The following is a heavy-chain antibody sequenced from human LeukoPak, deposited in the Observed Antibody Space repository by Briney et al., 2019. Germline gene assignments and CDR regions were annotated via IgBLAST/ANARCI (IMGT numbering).Heavy chain of an antibody. Sequence: ASVKVSCKASGGTFSSYAISWVRQAPGQGLEWMGRINPIFGTADYAQKFQGRVTITTDESTSTAYMELSSLRSEDTAVYYCARVKAVALDYWGQGTLVTVSS. J-gene: IGHJ4*02. CDR2: INPIFGTA. CDR1: GGTFSSYA. CDR3: ARVKAVALDY. D-gene: IGHD6-19*01. V-gene: IGHV1-69*05.